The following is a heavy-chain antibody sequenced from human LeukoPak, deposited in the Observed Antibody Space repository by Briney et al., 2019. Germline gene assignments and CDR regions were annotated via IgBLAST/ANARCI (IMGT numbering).Heavy chain of an antibody. CDR3: ASLGVVVITRDY. CDR2: ISYDGSNK. CDR1: GFTFSSYA. D-gene: IGHD3-22*01. Sequence: GGSLRLSCAASGFTFSSYAMHWVRQAPGKGLEWVAVISYDGSNKYYADSVKGRFTISRDNSRNTLYLQMNSQRAEDTAVYYCASLGVVVITRDYWGQGTLVTVSS. V-gene: IGHV3-30-3*01. J-gene: IGHJ4*02.